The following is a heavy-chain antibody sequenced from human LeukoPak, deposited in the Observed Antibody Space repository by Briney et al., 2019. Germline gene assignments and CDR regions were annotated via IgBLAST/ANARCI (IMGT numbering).Heavy chain of an antibody. J-gene: IGHJ4*02. CDR2: IYYSGST. D-gene: IGHD1-26*01. V-gene: IGHV4-39*07. CDR3: ARGRSGSYVDFDY. CDR1: AGSISSYY. Sequence: SETLSLTCTVSAGSISSYYWGWIRQPPGKGLEWIGSIYYSGSTYYNPSLKSRVTISVDTSKNQFSLKLSSVTAADTAVYYCARGRSGSYVDFDYWGQGTLVTVSS.